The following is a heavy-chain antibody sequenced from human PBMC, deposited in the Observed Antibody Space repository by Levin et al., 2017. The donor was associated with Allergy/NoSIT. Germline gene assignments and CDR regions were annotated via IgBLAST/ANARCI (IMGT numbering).Heavy chain of an antibody. V-gene: IGHV1-24*01. D-gene: IGHD3-9*01. CDR2: FDPEDGET. J-gene: IGHJ3*02. Sequence: ASVKVSCKVSGYTLTELSMHWVRQAPGKGLEWMGGFDPEDGETIYAQKFQGRVTMTEDTSTDTAYMELSSLRSEDTAVYYCATAHLTRDAFDIWGQGTMVTVSS. CDR1: GYTLTELS. CDR3: ATAHLTRDAFDI.